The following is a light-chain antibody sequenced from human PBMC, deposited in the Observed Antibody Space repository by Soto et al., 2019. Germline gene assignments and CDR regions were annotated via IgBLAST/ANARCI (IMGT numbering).Light chain of an antibody. CDR3: GADHASGRNFEYV. CDR2: VGTGGIVG. V-gene: IGLV9-49*01. J-gene: IGLJ1*01. Sequence: QPVLTQPPSATASLGASVTLTCTLSSGHSNYKVDWYQQRPGKGPRFVMRVGTGGIVGSKGDDIPDRFSVLGSGLNRYLTIKNIQEEDESDYYCGADHASGRNFEYVFGTGTKLTVL. CDR1: SGHSNYK.